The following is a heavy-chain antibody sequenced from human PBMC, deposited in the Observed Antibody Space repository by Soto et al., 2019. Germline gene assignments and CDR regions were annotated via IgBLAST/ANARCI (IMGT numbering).Heavy chain of an antibody. D-gene: IGHD5-12*01. Sequence: SETLSLTCTVSGASISNAYWSWIRQAAGKRLEWIGRIHSSGTFNYNPSLKSRVSISRDTSKNQISLKLSSVTAADTAVYYCARDDIVSKGYGMDVWGQGTTVTVAS. CDR1: GASISNAY. CDR3: ARDDIVSKGYGMDV. V-gene: IGHV4-4*07. J-gene: IGHJ6*02. CDR2: IHSSGTF.